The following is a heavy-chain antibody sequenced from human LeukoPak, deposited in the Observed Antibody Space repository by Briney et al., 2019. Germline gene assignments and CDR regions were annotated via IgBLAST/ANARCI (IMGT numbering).Heavy chain of an antibody. D-gene: IGHD3-22*01. CDR1: GFTFSSYA. CDR3: AKDPDYDSSGYNNWFDP. J-gene: IGHJ5*02. CDR2: ISGSGGST. Sequence: QSGGSLRLSCAASGFTFSSYAMSWVRQAPGKGLEWVSAISGSGGSTYHADSVKGRFTISRDNSKNTLYLQMNSLRAEDTAVYYCAKDPDYDSSGYNNWFDPWGQGTLVTVSS. V-gene: IGHV3-23*01.